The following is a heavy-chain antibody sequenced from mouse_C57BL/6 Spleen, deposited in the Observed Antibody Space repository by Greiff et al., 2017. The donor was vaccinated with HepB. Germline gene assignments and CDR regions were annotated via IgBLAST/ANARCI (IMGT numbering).Heavy chain of an antibody. J-gene: IGHJ2*01. CDR3: ARIGYYGSYYFDY. D-gene: IGHD1-1*01. Sequence: VQLQQSGPELVKPGDSVKISCKASGYSFTGYFMNWVMQSHGKSLEWIGRINPYNGDTFYNQKFKGKATLTVDKSSSTAHMELRSLTSEDSAVHYCARIGYYGSYYFDYWGQGTTLTVSS. CDR1: GYSFTGYF. V-gene: IGHV1-20*01. CDR2: INPYNGDT.